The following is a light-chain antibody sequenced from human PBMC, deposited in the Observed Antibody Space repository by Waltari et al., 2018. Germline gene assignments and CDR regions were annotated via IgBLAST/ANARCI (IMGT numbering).Light chain of an antibody. J-gene: IGKJ2*03. CDR1: QCISSW. Sequence: IQLTQSPSSLSASVGDTVPFTCRSSQCISSWLAWYQQKPGKAPKLLIYKASSLQSGVPSRFSGSGSGTDFTLTISSLQPEDFATYYCLQYSSSPYSFGQGTKVEIK. V-gene: IGKV1-12*01. CDR3: LQYSSSPYS. CDR2: KAS.